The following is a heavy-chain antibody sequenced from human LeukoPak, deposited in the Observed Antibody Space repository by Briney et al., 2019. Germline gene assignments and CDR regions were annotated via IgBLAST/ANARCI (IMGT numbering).Heavy chain of an antibody. CDR2: IKSKTDGGTT. D-gene: IGHD3-10*01. J-gene: IGHJ4*02. V-gene: IGHV3-15*01. Sequence: GGSLRLSCAASGFTFSNAWMSWVRQAPGKGLEWVGRIKSKTDGGTTDYAAPVKGRFIISRDDSKNTLYLQMNSLKTEDTAVYYCTTCLLGELIYYWGQGTLVTVSS. CDR1: GFTFSNAW. CDR3: TTCLLGELIYY.